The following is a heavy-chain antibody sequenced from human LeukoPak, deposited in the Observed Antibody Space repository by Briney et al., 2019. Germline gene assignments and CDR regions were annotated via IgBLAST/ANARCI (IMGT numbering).Heavy chain of an antibody. CDR1: GFTFSSYS. CDR2: ISSSSSYI. J-gene: IGHJ5*02. V-gene: IGHV3-21*01. Sequence: PGGSLRLSCAASGFTFSSYSMNWVRQAPGKGLEWVSSISSSSSYIYYADSVKGRFTISRDNAKNSLYLQMNSLRAEDTAVYYCAKQPIVVVPAAISWFDPWGQGTLVTVSS. D-gene: IGHD2-2*01. CDR3: AKQPIVVVPAAISWFDP.